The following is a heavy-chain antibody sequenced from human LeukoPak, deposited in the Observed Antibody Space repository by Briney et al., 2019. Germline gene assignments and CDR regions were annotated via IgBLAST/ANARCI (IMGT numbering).Heavy chain of an antibody. D-gene: IGHD3-16*02. Sequence: GASVKVSCKASGYIFTSYDINWVRQATGQGLEWMGWMNPNSGDTGYAQTFLGRVTLTRDTSISTAYMELSSLRSEDTAVYYCARGYYDYLWKNYRPKESRRYFDYWGQGTLVTVSS. V-gene: IGHV1-8*01. CDR2: MNPNSGDT. CDR1: GYIFTSYD. CDR3: ARGYYDYLWKNYRPKESRRYFDY. J-gene: IGHJ4*02.